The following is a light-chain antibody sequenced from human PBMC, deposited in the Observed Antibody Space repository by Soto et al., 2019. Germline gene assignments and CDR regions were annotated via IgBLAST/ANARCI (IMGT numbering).Light chain of an antibody. V-gene: IGKV3-20*01. CDR3: QQYGSSPWT. CDR2: DAS. CDR1: QSVSRSY. J-gene: IGKJ1*01. Sequence: EIVLTQSPGTLSLSPGERATLSCRASQSVSRSYLAGYQQKPGQAPRLLIYDASTRATGIPDRISGSGSGTDFTLTISRLEPEDFAVYYCQQYGSSPWTFGQGTRVEIK.